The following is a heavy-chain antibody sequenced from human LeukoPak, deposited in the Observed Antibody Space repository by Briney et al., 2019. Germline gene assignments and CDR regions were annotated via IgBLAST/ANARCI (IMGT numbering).Heavy chain of an antibody. CDR2: IYYSGST. V-gene: IGHV4-31*03. CDR1: GGSISNDGYY. D-gene: IGHD4-17*01. CDR3: ARVDGDYGDYYYYMDV. J-gene: IGHJ6*03. Sequence: PSETLSLTCTVSGGSISNDGYYWIWIRPHQGMDLVWIRYIYYSGSTYYYPSLNSRVTISVGTSENQFSLKLSSVTAAGTAVYYCARVDGDYGDYYYYMDVWGKGTTVTVSS.